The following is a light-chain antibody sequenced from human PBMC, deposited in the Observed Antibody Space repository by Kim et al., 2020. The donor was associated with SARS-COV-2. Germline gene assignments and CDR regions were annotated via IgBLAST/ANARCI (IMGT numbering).Light chain of an antibody. CDR1: RSDIGSNA. CDR2: TTD. Sequence: GQRDSNSCSGSRSDIGSNAVNWYQQLPGTGPKLLVYTTDQRPSGVPDRFSGSKSGTSASLAISGLQSDDEADYYCAAWHDSLNGWVFGGGTQLTVL. V-gene: IGLV1-44*01. CDR3: AAWHDSLNGWV. J-gene: IGLJ3*02.